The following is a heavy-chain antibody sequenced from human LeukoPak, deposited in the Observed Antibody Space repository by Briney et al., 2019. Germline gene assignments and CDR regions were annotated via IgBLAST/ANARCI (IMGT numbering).Heavy chain of an antibody. CDR2: VHLDGRT. V-gene: IGHV4-4*02. D-gene: IGHD3-3*01. CDR3: AREGGFYRPLNY. Sequence: SGTLSLTCGVSGGSVINTNWWTWVRQPPGKGLEWIGEVHLDGRTNYNPSLESRLTMSVDVSENQVSLKLTSVTAADTAVYYCAREGGFYRPLNYSGQGTLVTVSS. J-gene: IGHJ4*02. CDR1: GGSVINTNW.